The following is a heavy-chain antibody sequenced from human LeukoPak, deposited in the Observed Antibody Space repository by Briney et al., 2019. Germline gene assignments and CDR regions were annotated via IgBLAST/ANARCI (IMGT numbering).Heavy chain of an antibody. CDR2: IKQDGSEK. CDR3: ARPHCSSTSCYNRTAF. CDR1: GFTFSSYW. D-gene: IGHD2-2*02. V-gene: IGHV3-7*01. Sequence: GGSLRLSCAASGFTFSSYWMSWVRQAPGKGLEWVANIKQDGSEKYYVVFVKGRFTISRDNAKNSLYLQMNSLRAEDTAVYYCARPHCSSTSCYNRTAFRGQGTLVTVSS. J-gene: IGHJ4*02.